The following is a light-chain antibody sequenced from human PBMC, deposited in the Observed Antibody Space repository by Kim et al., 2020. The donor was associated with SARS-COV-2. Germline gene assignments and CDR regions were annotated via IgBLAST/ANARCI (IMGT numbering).Light chain of an antibody. Sequence: QSALTQPPSASGSPGQSVTISCTGTSSDVGGYNYVSWYQQHPGKAPKLMIYEVSQRPSGVPDRFSGSKSGNTASLTVSGLQAEDEADYYCSSYAGSNTHYVFGTGTKVTVL. V-gene: IGLV2-8*01. CDR1: SSDVGGYNY. J-gene: IGLJ1*01. CDR3: SSYAGSNTHYV. CDR2: EVS.